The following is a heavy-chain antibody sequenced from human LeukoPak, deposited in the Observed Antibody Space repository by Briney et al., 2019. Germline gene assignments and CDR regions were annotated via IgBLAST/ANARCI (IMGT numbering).Heavy chain of an antibody. CDR2: IESDGGRT. V-gene: IGHV3-74*01. CDR1: GFTFSHYW. Sequence: GGSLRLSCAASGFTFSHYWMHWVRQAPGKGLVWVSRIESDGGRTDYADSLKGRFAISRDNAKNTLYLEMNSLRAEDTAVYYCARVGHCSSTACFIDYWGQGTLVTVSS. J-gene: IGHJ4*02. D-gene: IGHD2-2*01. CDR3: ARVGHCSSTACFIDY.